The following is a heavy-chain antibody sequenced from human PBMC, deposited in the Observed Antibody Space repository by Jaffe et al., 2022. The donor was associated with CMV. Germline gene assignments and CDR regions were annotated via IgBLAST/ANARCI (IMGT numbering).Heavy chain of an antibody. CDR1: GFTFSSYD. D-gene: IGHD3-10*01. V-gene: IGHV3-13*01. CDR2: IGTAGDT. J-gene: IGHJ4*02. CDR3: ARGTHGFGDRGLIDY. Sequence: EVQLVESGGGLVQPGGSLRLSCAASGFTFSSYDMHWVRQATGKGLEWVSAIGTAGDTYYPGSVKGRFTISRENAKNSLYLQMNSLRAGDTAVYYCARGTHGFGDRGLIDYWGQGTLVTVSS.